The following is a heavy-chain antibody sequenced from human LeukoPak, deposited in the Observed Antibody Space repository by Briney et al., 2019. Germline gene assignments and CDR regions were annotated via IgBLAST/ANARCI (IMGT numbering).Heavy chain of an antibody. CDR3: ARVVAAAGNNWFDP. Sequence: SETLSLTCAVSGDSISSGGYSWSWIRQPLGKGLEWIAYIHDSGSTYNNPSLKTRLSISIDTSKNQFSLKLNSVTAADTAVYYCARVVAAAGNNWFDPWGQGTLVTVSS. CDR1: GDSISSGGYS. D-gene: IGHD6-13*01. J-gene: IGHJ5*02. CDR2: IHDSGST. V-gene: IGHV4-30-4*07.